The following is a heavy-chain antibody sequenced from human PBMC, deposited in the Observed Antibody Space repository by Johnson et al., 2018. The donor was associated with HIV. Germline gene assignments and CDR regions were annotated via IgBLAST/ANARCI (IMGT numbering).Heavy chain of an antibody. D-gene: IGHD2-21*01. J-gene: IGHJ3*02. Sequence: QVQLVESGGGLVKPGGSLRLSCAASGFTFSSYAMHWVRQAPGKGLEWLAVISYDGSNKYYADSVKGRFTISRDNSKNTLYLQMNSLRAEDTAVYYCAKAYCGGDCYRHDAFDIWGQGTVVTVSS. CDR3: AKAYCGGDCYRHDAFDI. V-gene: IGHV3-30-3*01. CDR1: GFTFSSYA. CDR2: ISYDGSNK.